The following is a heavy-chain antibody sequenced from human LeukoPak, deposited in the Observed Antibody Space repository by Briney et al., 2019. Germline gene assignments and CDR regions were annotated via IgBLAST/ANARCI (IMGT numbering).Heavy chain of an antibody. D-gene: IGHD6-13*01. Sequence: GGSLRLSCAASGVSVSSNFMIWVRQAPGKGLEWVSLIYSGGETSYADSVKGRFSISRDNSKNTLYLQMNSLRVEDTAVYYCTRDPPAVAINTYAWGQGTLVTVSS. CDR1: GVSVSSNF. CDR3: TRDPPAVAINTYA. CDR2: IYSGGET. V-gene: IGHV3-66*01. J-gene: IGHJ5*02.